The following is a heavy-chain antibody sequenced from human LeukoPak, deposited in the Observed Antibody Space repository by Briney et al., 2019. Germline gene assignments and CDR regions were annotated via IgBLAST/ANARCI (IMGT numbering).Heavy chain of an antibody. CDR1: GFTSSIYP. CDR2: ITRSSSTI. CDR3: ARLYCSGGSCYKGAGDY. Sequence: GGSLRLSCAASGFTSSIYPMHWVRQAPGKGLEWISYITRSSSTIYYADSVKGRFTISRDNAKNSLYLQMNSLRAEDTAVYYCARLYCSGGSCYKGAGDYWGQGTLVTVSS. V-gene: IGHV3-48*01. J-gene: IGHJ4*02. D-gene: IGHD2-15*01.